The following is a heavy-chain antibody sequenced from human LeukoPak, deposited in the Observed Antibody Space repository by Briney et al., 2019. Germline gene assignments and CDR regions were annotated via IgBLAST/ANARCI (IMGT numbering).Heavy chain of an antibody. V-gene: IGHV3-7*01. CDR2: IKQDGSEK. CDR3: ARAVTL. Sequence: GGSLRLSCAASEFSFSNYWMTWVRQAPGKGLEWVANIKQDGSEKYYVDSVKGRFTISRDNAKNSLYLQMNSLRAEDTAVYYCARAVTLGGQGTLVTVSS. D-gene: IGHD2-21*02. CDR1: EFSFSNYW. J-gene: IGHJ4*02.